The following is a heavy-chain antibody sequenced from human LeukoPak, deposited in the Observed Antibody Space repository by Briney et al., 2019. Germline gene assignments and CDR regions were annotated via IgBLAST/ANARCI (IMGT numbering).Heavy chain of an antibody. CDR3: ARGRDDYNFAY. CDR2: IYSTGST. J-gene: IGHJ4*02. V-gene: IGHV4-39*07. D-gene: IGHD5-24*01. Sequence: SESLSLTCTVSGVSISSNYLGWVRQPPGKGLEWVWSIYSTGSTYYNPPLKSRVTVYVDTSKNQFSLKLFSVTAADTAVYYCARGRDDYNFAYWGQGTLVTVSS. CDR1: GVSISSNY.